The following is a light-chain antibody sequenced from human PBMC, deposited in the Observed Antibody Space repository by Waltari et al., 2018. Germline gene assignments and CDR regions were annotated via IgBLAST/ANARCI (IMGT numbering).Light chain of an antibody. Sequence: DTQMTQSPSSLSASVGDRVPITCQTSQDTNKYLNWYQQKSGKAPKLLIYEASLLETGVPSRFSGRGSGTDFTLTISSLQPEDFATYFCQQYANLPITFGQGTRL. CDR1: QDTNKY. CDR2: EAS. J-gene: IGKJ5*01. CDR3: QQYANLPIT. V-gene: IGKV1-33*01.